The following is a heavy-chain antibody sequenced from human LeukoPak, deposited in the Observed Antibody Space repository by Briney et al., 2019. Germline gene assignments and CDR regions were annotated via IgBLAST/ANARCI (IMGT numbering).Heavy chain of an antibody. CDR3: ARPVSPTFYDSSGYSY. D-gene: IGHD3-22*01. J-gene: IGHJ4*02. V-gene: IGHV3-7*05. CDR2: IKQDGSEK. Sequence: GGSLRLSCAASGFPFSSYWMSWVRQAPGKGLVWVANIKQDGSEKYYVDSVNGRFTISRDNAKNSLYLQMNSLRAEDTAVYYCARPVSPTFYDSSGYSYWGQGTLVTVSS. CDR1: GFPFSSYW.